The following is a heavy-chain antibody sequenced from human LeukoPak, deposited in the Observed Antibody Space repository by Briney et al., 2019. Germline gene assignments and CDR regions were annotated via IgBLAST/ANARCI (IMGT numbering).Heavy chain of an antibody. V-gene: IGHV3-21*01. CDR2: ISSSSSYI. D-gene: IGHD2-2*01. Sequence: GGSLRLSYAASGFTFSSYSMNWVRQAPGKGLEWVSSISSSSSYIYYADSVKGRFTISRDNAKNSLYLQMNSLRAEDTAVYYCATDCSSTSCPYFVIWGQGTMVTVSS. J-gene: IGHJ3*02. CDR1: GFTFSSYS. CDR3: ATDCSSTSCPYFVI.